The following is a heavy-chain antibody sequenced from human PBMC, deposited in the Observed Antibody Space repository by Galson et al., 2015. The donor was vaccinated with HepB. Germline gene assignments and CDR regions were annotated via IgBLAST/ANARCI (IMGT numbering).Heavy chain of an antibody. V-gene: IGHV2-5*02. D-gene: IGHD6-19*01. CDR2: IYWDDDK. CDR1: GFSLSTSGVG. CDR3: AHIPRRIAVAGRDAFDI. J-gene: IGHJ3*02. Sequence: PALVKPTQTLTLTCTFSGFSLSTSGVGVGWIRQPPGKALEWLALIYWDDDKRYSPSLKSRLTITKDTSKNQVVLTMTNMDPVDTATYYCAHIPRRIAVAGRDAFDIWGQGTMVTVSS.